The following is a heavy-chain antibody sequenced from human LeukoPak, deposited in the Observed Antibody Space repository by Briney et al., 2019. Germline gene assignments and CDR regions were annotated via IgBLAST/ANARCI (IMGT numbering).Heavy chain of an antibody. CDR1: GYTFTNYY. CDR2: IDPSGGSA. CDR3: TRGAISLGSFDY. D-gene: IGHD3-10*01. V-gene: IGHV1-46*01. J-gene: IGHJ4*02. Sequence: ASVKVSCKASGYTFTNYYAHWVRQAPGQGLEWMAIIDPSGGSASYAQKFQGRVTLTWDTSTTTVYMELSSLRSGDTAVYYCTRGAISLGSFDYWGQGTLVTVSS.